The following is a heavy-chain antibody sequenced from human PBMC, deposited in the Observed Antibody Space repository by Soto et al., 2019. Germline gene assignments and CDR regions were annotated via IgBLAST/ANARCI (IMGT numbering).Heavy chain of an antibody. D-gene: IGHD2-2*01. CDR2: INTNTGNP. V-gene: IGHV7-4-1*01. J-gene: IGHJ6*02. CDR3: ARDAVVPAAYTLRYGMDV. CDR1: GYTFTSYA. Sequence: ASVKFSCKASGYTFTSYAMNWVRQAPGQGLEWMGWINTNTGNPTYAQGFTGRFVFSLDTSVSTAYLQICSLKAEDTAVYYCARDAVVPAAYTLRYGMDVWGQGTTVTVSS.